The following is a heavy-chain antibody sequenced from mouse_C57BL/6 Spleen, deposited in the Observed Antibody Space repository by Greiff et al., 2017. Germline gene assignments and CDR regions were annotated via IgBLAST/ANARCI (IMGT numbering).Heavy chain of an antibody. J-gene: IGHJ4*01. V-gene: IGHV5-4*01. CDR1: GFTFSSYA. Sequence: EVKVVESGGGLVKPGGSLKLSCAASGFTFSSYAMSWVRQTPEKRLEWVATISDGGSYTYYPNNVKGRFTISRDNAKNNLYLQMSHLKSEDTAMDYCAREDDAMDYWGQGTSVTVSS. CDR3: AREDDAMDY. CDR2: ISDGGSYT.